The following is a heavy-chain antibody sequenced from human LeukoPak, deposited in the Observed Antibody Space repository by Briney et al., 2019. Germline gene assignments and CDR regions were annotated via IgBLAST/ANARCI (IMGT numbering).Heavy chain of an antibody. CDR2: IRYDGNNK. J-gene: IGHJ3*02. D-gene: IGHD3-22*01. V-gene: IGHV3-30*02. CDR1: GFTFSSYG. CDR3: ARAGGGTYYYDSSGYSGAFDI. Sequence: GGSLRLSCAASGFTFSSYGMHWVRQAPGKGLEWVTFIRYDGNNKYYAGSVKGRFTISRDNSKNTLYLQMNSLRAEDTAVYYCARAGGGTYYYDSSGYSGAFDIWGQGTMVTVSS.